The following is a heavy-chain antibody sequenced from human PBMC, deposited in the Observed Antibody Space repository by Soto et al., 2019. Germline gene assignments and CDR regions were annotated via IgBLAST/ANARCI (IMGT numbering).Heavy chain of an antibody. Sequence: EVQLLESGGGLVQPGGSLRLSCAASGFTFSSYAMSWVRQAPGKGLEWVSAISGSGGSTYYADSVKGRFTISRDNSKNTLYLQMNSLRAEDTAVYYCANFGRVYKYYYYGMDVWGQGTTVTVSS. CDR2: ISGSGGST. V-gene: IGHV3-23*01. J-gene: IGHJ6*02. D-gene: IGHD3-16*01. CDR1: GFTFSSYA. CDR3: ANFGRVYKYYYYGMDV.